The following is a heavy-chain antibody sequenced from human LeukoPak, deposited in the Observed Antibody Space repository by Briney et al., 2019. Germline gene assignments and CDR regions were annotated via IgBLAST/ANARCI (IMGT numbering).Heavy chain of an antibody. CDR2: IYISGST. CDR1: GGSLSSGSYY. CDR3: ARAPSEGGTDEAFDM. V-gene: IGHV4-61*02. J-gene: IGHJ3*02. Sequence: SQTLSLTCTVSGGSLSSGSYYWRWIRQPAGTRLEWVGRIYISGSTNYNPSLKSRVTISVDTSKNQFSLKVRSVTAADTAVYFCARAPSEGGTDEAFDMWGQGRMVTVSS. D-gene: IGHD3-16*01.